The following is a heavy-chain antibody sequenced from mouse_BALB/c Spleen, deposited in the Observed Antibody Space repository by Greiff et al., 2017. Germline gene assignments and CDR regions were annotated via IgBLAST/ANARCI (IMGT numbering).Heavy chain of an antibody. J-gene: IGHJ4*01. CDR3: ARIYDGYYVGAMDY. V-gene: IGHV5-4*02. D-gene: IGHD2-3*01. CDR1: GFTFSDYY. Sequence: EVMLVESGGGLVKPGGSLTLSCAASGFTFSDYYMYWVRQTPEKRLEWVATISDGGSYTYYPDSVKGRFTISRDNAKNNLYLQMSSLKSEDTAMYYCARIYDGYYVGAMDYWGQGTSVTVSS. CDR2: ISDGGSYT.